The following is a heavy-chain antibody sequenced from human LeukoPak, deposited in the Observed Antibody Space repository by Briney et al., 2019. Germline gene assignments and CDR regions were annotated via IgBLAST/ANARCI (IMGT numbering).Heavy chain of an antibody. CDR3: AKTDSYGYVHDY. Sequence: SETLSLTCTVSGGSISSYYWNWIRQPPGKGLEWIGYIYYSGSTNYNPSLKSRVTISVDTSKNQFSLRLSSVTAADTAVYYCAKTDSYGYVHDYWGQGTLVTVSS. D-gene: IGHD5-18*01. V-gene: IGHV4-59*01. J-gene: IGHJ4*02. CDR2: IYYSGST. CDR1: GGSISSYY.